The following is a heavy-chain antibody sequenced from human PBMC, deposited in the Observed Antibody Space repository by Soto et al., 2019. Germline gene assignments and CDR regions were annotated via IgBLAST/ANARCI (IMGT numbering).Heavy chain of an antibody. CDR2: ISSSSSYI. V-gene: IGHV3-21*01. CDR3: ARNAEPALGIYCSGGSCYWDQYYYYYYYMDV. D-gene: IGHD2-15*01. J-gene: IGHJ6*03. Sequence: GGSLRLSCAASGFTFSSYSMNWVRQAPGKGLEWVSSISSSSSYIYYADSVKGRFTISRDNAKNSLYLQMNSLRAEDKAVYYCARNAEPALGIYCSGGSCYWDQYYYYYYYMDVWGKGTTVTVSS. CDR1: GFTFSSYS.